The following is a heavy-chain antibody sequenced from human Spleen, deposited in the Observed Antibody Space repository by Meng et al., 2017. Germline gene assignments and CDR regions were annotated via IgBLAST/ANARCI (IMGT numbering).Heavy chain of an antibody. D-gene: IGHD6-19*01. J-gene: IGHJ4*02. Sequence: GGSLRLSCAASGFTFTTYTMNWVRQAPGKGLEWVSSISNTGDYIYYADSVKGRFTISRDNAKNSLYLQMNSLRAEDTAFYYCAKDLLFAHSSGCLDYWGQGTLVTVSS. CDR1: GFTFTTYT. CDR2: ISNTGDYI. CDR3: AKDLLFAHSSGCLDY. V-gene: IGHV3-21*04.